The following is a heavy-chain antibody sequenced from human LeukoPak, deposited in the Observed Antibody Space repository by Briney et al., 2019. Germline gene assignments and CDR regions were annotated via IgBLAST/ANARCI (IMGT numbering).Heavy chain of an antibody. CDR2: INPNSGGT. V-gene: IGHV1-2*02. Sequence: ASVKVSCKASGYTFTGYYMHWVRQAPGQGLEWMGWINPNSGGTNYAQKFQGRVTMTRDTSISTAYMELSRLRSDDTAVYYCAREENQLLTTYYFDYWGQGTLVTVSS. CDR1: GYTFTGYY. J-gene: IGHJ4*02. CDR3: AREENQLLTTYYFDY. D-gene: IGHD2-2*01.